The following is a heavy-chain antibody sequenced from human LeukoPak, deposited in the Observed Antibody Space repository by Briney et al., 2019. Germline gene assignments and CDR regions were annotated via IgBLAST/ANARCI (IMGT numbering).Heavy chain of an antibody. Sequence: PGGSLRLSCAASGFIFSGQSMNWIRQAPGKGLEWVSYIRSDGSITYHADSVQGRFTISRDNAKNSLYLQMNSLRAEDTAVYYCARGRGTAVVATHCFDPWGRGTLVTVSS. CDR3: ARGRGTAVVATHCFDP. V-gene: IGHV3-48*04. CDR2: IRSDGSIT. D-gene: IGHD2-15*01. J-gene: IGHJ5*02. CDR1: GFIFSGQS.